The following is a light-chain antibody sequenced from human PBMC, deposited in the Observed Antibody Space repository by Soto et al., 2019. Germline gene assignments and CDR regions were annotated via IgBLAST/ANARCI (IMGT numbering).Light chain of an antibody. CDR2: KAS. CDR3: QHYNSYWT. V-gene: IGKV1-5*03. J-gene: IGKJ1*01. CDR1: QTISSW. Sequence: TQYPGTRSLSPGERATLSCRASQTISSWLAWYQQKPGKAPKLLIYKASTLKSGVPSRFSGSGSGTEFTLTISSLKPDDFATDYCQHYNSYWTFGQGTKVDIK.